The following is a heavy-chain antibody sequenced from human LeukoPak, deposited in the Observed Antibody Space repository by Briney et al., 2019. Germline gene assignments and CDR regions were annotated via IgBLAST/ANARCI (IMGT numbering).Heavy chain of an antibody. V-gene: IGHV4-59*08. CDR1: GGSISSYY. CDR2: IYYSGST. Sequence: PSETLSLTCTVSGGSISSYYWSWIRQPPGKGLEWIVYIYYSGSTNYNPSLKSRVTISVDTSKNHFSLNLSSVTAADTAVYYCASHVVTTWGDYFDYWGQGTLVTVSS. CDR3: ASHVVTTWGDYFDY. J-gene: IGHJ4*02. D-gene: IGHD4-23*01.